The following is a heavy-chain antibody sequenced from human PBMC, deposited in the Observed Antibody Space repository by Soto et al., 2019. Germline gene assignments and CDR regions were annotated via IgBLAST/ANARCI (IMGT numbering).Heavy chain of an antibody. CDR2: IIPIFGTA. D-gene: IGHD4-17*01. J-gene: IGHJ6*02. Sequence: QVQLVQSGAEVKKPGSSVKVSCKASGGTFSSYAISWVRQAPGQGLEWRGGIIPIFGTANYAQKFQGRVSXXAXEXXSKANMELSSLSSEDTAVYYCARDQGTTESYGMDVWGQGTTVTVSS. V-gene: IGHV1-69*12. CDR3: ARDQGTTESYGMDV. CDR1: GGTFSSYA.